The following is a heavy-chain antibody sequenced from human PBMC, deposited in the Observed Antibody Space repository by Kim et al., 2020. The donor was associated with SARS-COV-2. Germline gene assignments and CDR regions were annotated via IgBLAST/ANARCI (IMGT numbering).Heavy chain of an antibody. V-gene: IGHV4-39*01. Sequence: SETLSLTCTVSGGSISSSSYYWGWIRQPPGKGLEWIGSIYYSGSTYYNPSLKSRVTISVDTSKNQFSLKLSSVTAADTAVYYCARQVEFGETLPPDFDYWGQGTLVTVSS. CDR2: IYYSGST. J-gene: IGHJ4*02. CDR1: GGSISSSSYY. D-gene: IGHD3-10*01. CDR3: ARQVEFGETLPPDFDY.